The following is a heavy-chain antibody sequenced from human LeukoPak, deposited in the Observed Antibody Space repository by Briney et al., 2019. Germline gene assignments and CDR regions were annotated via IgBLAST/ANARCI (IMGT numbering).Heavy chain of an antibody. D-gene: IGHD6-6*01. V-gene: IGHV3-74*01. J-gene: IGHJ5*02. CDR3: VRDTSIAARPSWFDP. CDR2: INSDGSST. Sequence: GGSLRLSCAASGFTFRSHWTQWVRQDPGKGLVCVSRINSDGSSTTYADSVKGRFTVSRDNAKNTLYLQMNSLRVEDTAVYYCVRDTSIAARPSWFDPSGQGTLVIVSS. CDR1: GFTFRSHW.